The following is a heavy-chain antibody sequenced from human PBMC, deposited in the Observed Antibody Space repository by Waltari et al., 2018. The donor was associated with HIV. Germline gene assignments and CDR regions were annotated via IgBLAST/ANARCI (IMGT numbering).Heavy chain of an antibody. CDR1: EFTFSNYA. D-gene: IGHD1-1*01. J-gene: IGHJ4*02. CDR2: ISYDATNK. Sequence: QVQLVESGGGVVQPGRSLRLSCVASEFTFSNYAINWVRQAPGKGLECVAVISYDATNKYYADSVKGRFTISRDNSKNTLFLQMNSLRVDDTAVYYCARGRGGSYYYFDYWGRGTLVTISS. V-gene: IGHV3-30*01. CDR3: ARGRGGSYYYFDY.